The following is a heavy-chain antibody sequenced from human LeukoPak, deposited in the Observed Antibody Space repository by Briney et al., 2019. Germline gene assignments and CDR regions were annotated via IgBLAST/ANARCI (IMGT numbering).Heavy chain of an antibody. CDR2: ISSSSSYI. D-gene: IGHD2-2*02. CDR3: ARDEEKYCSSTSCYTP. V-gene: IGHV3-21*01. Sequence: GGSLRLSCAASGFTFSSYSMNWVRQAPGKGLEWVSSISSSSSYIYYADSVKGRFTISRDNAKNSLYLQMNSLRAEDTAVYYCARDEEKYCSSTSCYTPWGQGTLVTVSS. J-gene: IGHJ4*02. CDR1: GFTFSSYS.